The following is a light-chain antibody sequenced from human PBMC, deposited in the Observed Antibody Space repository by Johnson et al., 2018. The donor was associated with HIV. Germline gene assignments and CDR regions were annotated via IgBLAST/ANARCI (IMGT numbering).Light chain of an antibody. CDR1: SSNIGNNY. V-gene: IGLV1-51*01. CDR2: DNN. J-gene: IGLJ1*01. CDR3: ATWDASLSANG. Sequence: QLVLTQPPSVSAAPGQKVTISCSGSSSNIGNNYVSWYQQLPGTAPKLLIYDNNKRPSGVPDRFSGSKSAASATLDITGLQSGDEGDYYCATWDASLSANGFGPGTKFTVL.